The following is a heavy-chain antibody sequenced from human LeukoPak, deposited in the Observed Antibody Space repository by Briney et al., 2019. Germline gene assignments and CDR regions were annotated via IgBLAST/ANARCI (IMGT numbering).Heavy chain of an antibody. J-gene: IGHJ6*03. CDR3: AKDRCSNGIGCYYYYMEV. CDR1: GFTFSSYE. CDR2: ISSSGSTI. V-gene: IGHV3-48*03. D-gene: IGHD2-8*01. Sequence: PGGSLRLSCAASGFTFSSYEMNWGRQVPGKGLEWGSYISSSGSTIYYADSVKGRFRISRGNSNNILYLQMNSLRTEDTAVYYCAKDRCSNGIGCYYYYMEVWGKGTTVTISS.